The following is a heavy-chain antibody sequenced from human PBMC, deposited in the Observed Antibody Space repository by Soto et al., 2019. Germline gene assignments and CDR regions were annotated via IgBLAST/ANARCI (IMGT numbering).Heavy chain of an antibody. CDR2: ISYDGSNK. CDR3: NAYLFFFNDTAPTDI. CDR1: YC. D-gene: IGHD3-22*01. Sequence: YCILPSRQGQDKELEWVAVISYDGSNKYYADSVKGRFTISRDNSKNTLYLQTNRLRVEDTAVYYCNAYLFFFNDTAPTDI. V-gene: IGHV3-30*03. J-gene: IGHJ3*02.